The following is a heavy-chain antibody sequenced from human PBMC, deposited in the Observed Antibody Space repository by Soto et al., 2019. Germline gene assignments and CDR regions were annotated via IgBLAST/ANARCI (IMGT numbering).Heavy chain of an antibody. CDR1: GFSLSNTRLG. Sequence: QVTLKESGPVLVKPTETLTLTCTVSGFSLSNTRLGVSWIRQPPGKVLEWLAHIFSNNEKSFNTSLKNRLTISQDTSKSQVVLTMTNMDPVDTATYYCARNFAGHYAMDVWGQGTTVTVSS. J-gene: IGHJ6*02. CDR3: ARNFAGHYAMDV. V-gene: IGHV2-26*01. CDR2: IFSNNEK.